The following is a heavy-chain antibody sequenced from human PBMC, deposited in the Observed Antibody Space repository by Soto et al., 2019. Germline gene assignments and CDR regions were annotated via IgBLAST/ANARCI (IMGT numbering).Heavy chain of an antibody. V-gene: IGHV4-39*01. Sequence: PSETLSLTCTVSGGSISSSSYYWGWISQPPGKGLEWIGSIYYSGSTYYNPSLKSRVTISVDTSKNQFSLKLSSVTAADTAVYYCARGHYDILTGYYPPFDYWGQGTLVTVSS. CDR1: GGSISSSSYY. D-gene: IGHD3-9*01. CDR3: ARGHYDILTGYYPPFDY. J-gene: IGHJ4*02. CDR2: IYYSGST.